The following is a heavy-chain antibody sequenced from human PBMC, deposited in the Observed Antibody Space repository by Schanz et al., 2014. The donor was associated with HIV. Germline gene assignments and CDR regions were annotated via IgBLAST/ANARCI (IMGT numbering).Heavy chain of an antibody. CDR2: IWYDGTNI. CDR3: AREYYSRNWNWFDP. CDR1: GFTFSSYS. D-gene: IGHD6-13*01. Sequence: QVQLVESGGGVVQPGRSLRLSCAASGFTFSSYSMNWVRQAPGRGLEWVAVIWYDGTNIDYADSVKGRFTVSRDNSKNMLYLQMNSLRAEDTAVYYCAREYYSRNWNWFDPWGQGTLVTVSS. V-gene: IGHV3-33*08. J-gene: IGHJ5*02.